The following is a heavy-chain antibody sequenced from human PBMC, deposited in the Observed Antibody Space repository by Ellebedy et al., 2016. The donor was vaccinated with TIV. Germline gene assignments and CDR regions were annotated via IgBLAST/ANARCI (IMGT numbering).Heavy chain of an antibody. V-gene: IGHV3-23*01. CDR2: IRGSGGST. CDR1: GFTFSSYA. J-gene: IGHJ5*02. CDR3: AKHSGYT. D-gene: IGHD3-22*01. Sequence: GESLKISXAASGFTFSSYAMSWVRQAPGKGLEWVSVIRGSGGSTYYADSVKGRFTISRDNSKNTLYLQMNSLRAEDTAVYYCAKHSGYTWGQGTLVTVSS.